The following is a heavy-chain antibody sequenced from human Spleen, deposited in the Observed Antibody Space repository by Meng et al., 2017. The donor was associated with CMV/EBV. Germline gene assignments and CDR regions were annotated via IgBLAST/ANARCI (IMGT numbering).Heavy chain of an antibody. J-gene: IGHJ4*02. V-gene: IGHV4-30-4*08. Sequence: QGQPQESGPGRVKPSQTLPLPGTVSGCSISSGDYYWSWIRQPPGKGLEWIGYIYYSGSTYYNPSLKSRVTISVDTSKNQFSLKLSSVTAADTAVYYCARDRERYCSGGSCYSLDYWGQGTLVTVSS. CDR1: GCSISSGDYY. D-gene: IGHD2-15*01. CDR3: ARDRERYCSGGSCYSLDY. CDR2: IYYSGST.